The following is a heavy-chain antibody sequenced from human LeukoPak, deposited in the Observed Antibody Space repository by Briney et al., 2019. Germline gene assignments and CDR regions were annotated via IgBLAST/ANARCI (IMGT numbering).Heavy chain of an antibody. V-gene: IGHV1-2*02. Sequence: ASVKVSCKASGYTFTDFYMHWVRQAPGQGLEWMGWSNPNSGGRNYAQKFQGRVTMTRDTSISTAYMELSRLRSDDTAVYYCARGQIYYRGLFDYWGQGTLVTVSS. CDR1: GYTFTDFY. CDR3: ARGQIYYRGLFDY. CDR2: SNPNSGGR. D-gene: IGHD1-26*01. J-gene: IGHJ4*02.